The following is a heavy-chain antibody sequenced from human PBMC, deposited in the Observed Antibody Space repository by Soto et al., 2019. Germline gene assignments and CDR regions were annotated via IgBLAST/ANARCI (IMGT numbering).Heavy chain of an antibody. CDR3: ARVPSYLPGDY. Sequence: QIQLVQSGPEVKNPGASVKVSCKTSGYTFTNYGFIWVRQAPRQGLELMGWISAYNGDTKIPQKFQGRLILTTDTSTTTASMELRSLTSDDTAVYYCARVPSYLPGDYWGQGTLVTVSS. CDR2: ISAYNGDT. CDR1: GYTFTNYG. V-gene: IGHV1-18*01. D-gene: IGHD3-10*01. J-gene: IGHJ4*02.